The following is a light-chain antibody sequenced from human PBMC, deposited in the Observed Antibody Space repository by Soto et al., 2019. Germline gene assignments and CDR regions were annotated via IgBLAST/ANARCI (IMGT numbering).Light chain of an antibody. Sequence: QSVLTQPASVSGSPGQSITISCTGTGSDVGFSNFVSWHQQHPGKAPKLIIYEVSDRPSGVSNRFSGSKSGNTASLTISGLQAEDEADYYYSSYTSSTTWVFGGGTKLTVL. CDR3: SSYTSSTTWV. J-gene: IGLJ3*02. CDR2: EVS. CDR1: GSDVGFSNF. V-gene: IGLV2-14*01.